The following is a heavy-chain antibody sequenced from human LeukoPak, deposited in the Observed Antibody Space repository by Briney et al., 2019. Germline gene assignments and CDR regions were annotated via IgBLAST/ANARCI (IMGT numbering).Heavy chain of an antibody. CDR3: ARDPESNWGWDLDY. J-gene: IGHJ4*02. Sequence: PGGSLRLSCAASGFTVSRYSMNWVRQVPGKGLEWVSHISSSGSMIWYGESVKGRFTISRDSAKNSLHLQMNSLRAEDTAVYYCARDPESNWGWDLDYWGQGTLVTVSS. D-gene: IGHD7-27*01. V-gene: IGHV3-48*01. CDR2: ISSSGSMI. CDR1: GFTVSRYS.